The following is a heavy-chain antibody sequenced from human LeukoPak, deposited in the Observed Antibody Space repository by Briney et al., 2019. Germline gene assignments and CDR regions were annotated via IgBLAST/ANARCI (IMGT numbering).Heavy chain of an antibody. Sequence: PGGSLRLSCSASGFTFSTYSRNWVRQAPGKGLEWVSSISSSSSFIYYTDSVKVRFTISRDNARNSLYLQMNSLRAEDTAVYYCARDICSDGVCYYGMDVWGQGTTVTVSS. CDR1: GFTFSTYS. D-gene: IGHD2-8*01. CDR2: ISSSSSFI. J-gene: IGHJ6*02. CDR3: ARDICSDGVCYYGMDV. V-gene: IGHV3-21*06.